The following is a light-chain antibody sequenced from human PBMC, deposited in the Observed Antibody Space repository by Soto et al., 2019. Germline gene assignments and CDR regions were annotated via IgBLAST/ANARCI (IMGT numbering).Light chain of an antibody. CDR1: QIISTY. J-gene: IGKJ4*01. CDR2: SAS. V-gene: IGKV1-39*01. Sequence: DIQMTQSPSSLSASVGDRVTITCRASQIISTYLNWYQQKPGEAPKLLIYSASNLQTGVPSRFSGSGSGTDFTLTISSLQPEDFATYYCQQSYNSLLLTFGGGTKVE. CDR3: QQSYNSLLLT.